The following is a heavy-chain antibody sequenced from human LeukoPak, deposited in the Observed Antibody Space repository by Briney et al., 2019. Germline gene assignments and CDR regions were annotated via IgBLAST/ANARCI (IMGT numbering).Heavy chain of an antibody. J-gene: IGHJ2*01. CDR1: GGSISSDSYY. Sequence: SETLSLTCTVSGGSISSDSYYWSWIRQPAGKGLEWIGRIYTSGSTNYNPSLKSRVTIPVDTSKNQFSLKLSSVTAADTAVYYCARFIRFYGGNWRQYWYFDLWGRGTLATVSS. CDR3: ARFIRFYGGNWRQYWYFDL. V-gene: IGHV4-61*02. CDR2: IYTSGST. D-gene: IGHD4-23*01.